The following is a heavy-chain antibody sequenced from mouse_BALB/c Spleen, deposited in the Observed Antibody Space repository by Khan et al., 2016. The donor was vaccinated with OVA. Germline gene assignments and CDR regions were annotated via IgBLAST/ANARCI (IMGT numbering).Heavy chain of an antibody. CDR1: GFNIKDYY. J-gene: IGHJ3*01. CDR2: IDPENGET. V-gene: IGHV14-1*02. Sequence: VQLQQSGAELVRPGALVKLSCKASGFNIKDYYLHWVKQRPEQGLEWIGWIDPENGETVYDPKFQDKASITADTSSNTAYLQFSSLTSEDTAVCYWARSGYFAWFAYWGQGTLVTVAA. CDR3: ARSGYFAWFAY.